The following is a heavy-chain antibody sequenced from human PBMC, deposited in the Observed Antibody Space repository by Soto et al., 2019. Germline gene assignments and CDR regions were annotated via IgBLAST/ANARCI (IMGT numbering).Heavy chain of an antibody. J-gene: IGHJ4*02. V-gene: IGHV3-30*03. CDR1: GFPFSSYG. Sequence: QVQLVESGGGVVQPGRSLRLSCAASGFPFSSYGTHWVRQAPGKGLDWVALISYDGTNQYYADSVKGRFTVSRDNSKNTLYLQMSSLRAEDTAVYYCAGGQYYFDYCGQGTLVSVSS. D-gene: IGHD2-15*01. CDR3: AGGQYYFDY. CDR2: ISYDGTNQ.